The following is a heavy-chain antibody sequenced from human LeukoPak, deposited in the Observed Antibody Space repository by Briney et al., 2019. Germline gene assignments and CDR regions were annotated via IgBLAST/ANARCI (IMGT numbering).Heavy chain of an antibody. CDR2: INTVGSST. CDR3: ARGYGGNSLGWFDP. J-gene: IGHJ5*02. V-gene: IGHV3-74*01. D-gene: IGHD4-23*01. CDR1: GFTFSSYW. Sequence: GGSLRLSCAASGFTFSSYWMHWVRQAPGKGLVWVSRINTVGSSTTYADSVKGRFTISRDNAKNTLHLQMNSLRAEDTAVYYCARGYGGNSLGWFDPWGQGTLVTVSS.